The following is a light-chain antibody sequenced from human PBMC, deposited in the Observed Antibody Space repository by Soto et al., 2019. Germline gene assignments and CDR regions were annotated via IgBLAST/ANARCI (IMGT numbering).Light chain of an antibody. Sequence: QSVLTQPPSASGSPGQSVTISCTGTSSDVGGYNYVSWYQQHPGKVPKLMIYEVSKRPSGVPDRFSGSKSGNTASLTVSGLQAEDEDDYYCSSYAGSNSVVFGGGTKLTVL. CDR2: EVS. V-gene: IGLV2-8*01. CDR1: SSDVGGYNY. CDR3: SSYAGSNSVV. J-gene: IGLJ2*01.